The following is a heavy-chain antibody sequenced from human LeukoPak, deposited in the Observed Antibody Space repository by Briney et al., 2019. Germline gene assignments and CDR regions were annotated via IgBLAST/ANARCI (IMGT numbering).Heavy chain of an antibody. V-gene: IGHV1-2*02. Sequence: ASVKVSCKASGHTFTGYYTHWVRQAPGQGLEWMGWNNPNSGGTNYAQKFQGRVTMTRDTSISTAYMELSGLRSDDTAVYYCARGGHSDWALDYWGQGTLVTVS. D-gene: IGHD2-21*01. CDR2: NNPNSGGT. CDR1: GHTFTGYY. J-gene: IGHJ4*02. CDR3: ARGGHSDWALDY.